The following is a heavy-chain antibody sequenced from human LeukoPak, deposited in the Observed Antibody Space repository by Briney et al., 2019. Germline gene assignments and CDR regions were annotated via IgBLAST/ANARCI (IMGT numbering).Heavy chain of an antibody. D-gene: IGHD2-2*01. CDR3: ARVVVVPAAINRFDP. V-gene: IGHV4-59*01. CDR2: IYYSGST. Sequence: PSETLSLTCTVSGGSISSYYWSWIRQPPGKGLEWIGYIYYSGSTNYNPSLKSRVTISVDTSKNQFSLKLSSVTAADTAVYYCARVVVVPAAINRFDPWGQGTLVTVSS. CDR1: GGSISSYY. J-gene: IGHJ5*02.